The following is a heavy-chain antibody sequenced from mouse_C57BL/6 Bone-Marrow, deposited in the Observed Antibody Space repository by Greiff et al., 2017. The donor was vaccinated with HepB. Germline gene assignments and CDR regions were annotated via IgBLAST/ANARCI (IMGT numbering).Heavy chain of an antibody. CDR3: ARRGIYYYGSSPFDY. D-gene: IGHD1-1*01. V-gene: IGHV1-76*01. J-gene: IGHJ2*01. CDR2: IYPGSGNT. Sequence: VQLQQSGAELVRPGASVKLSCKASGYTFTDYYINWVKQRPGQGLEWIARIYPGSGNTYYNEKFKGKATLTAEKSSSTAYMQLSSLTSEDSAVYFCARRGIYYYGSSPFDYWGQGTTLTVSS. CDR1: GYTFTDYY.